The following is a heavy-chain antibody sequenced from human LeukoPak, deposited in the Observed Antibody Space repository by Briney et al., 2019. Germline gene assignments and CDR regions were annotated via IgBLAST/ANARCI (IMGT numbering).Heavy chain of an antibody. J-gene: IGHJ6*03. CDR2: IWYDGSNK. V-gene: IGHV3-33*06. D-gene: IGHD4-17*01. CDR3: AKDYGYYYMDV. Sequence: PGRSLRLSCAASGFTFSSYGMHWVRQAPGKGLEWVAVIWYDGSNKYYADSVKGRFTISRDNSKNTLYLQMNSLRAEDTAVYYCAKDYGYYYMDVWGKGTTVTVS. CDR1: GFTFSSYG.